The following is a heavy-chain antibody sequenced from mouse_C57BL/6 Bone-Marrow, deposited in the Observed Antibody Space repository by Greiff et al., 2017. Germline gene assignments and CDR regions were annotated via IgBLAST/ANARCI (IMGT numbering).Heavy chain of an antibody. Sequence: QVQLKQPGAELVMPGASVKLSCKASGYTFTSSWMHWVKQRPGQGLEWIGEFDLSVSYTNYNQKFKGKSTLTVDKPSSTAYMQLSSLTSGDSAVYYCARSHYYCGSSYARDYWGQGTSVTVSS. CDR3: ARSHYYCGSSYARDY. J-gene: IGHJ4*01. V-gene: IGHV1-69*01. D-gene: IGHD1-1*01. CDR2: FDLSVSYT. CDR1: GYTFTSSW.